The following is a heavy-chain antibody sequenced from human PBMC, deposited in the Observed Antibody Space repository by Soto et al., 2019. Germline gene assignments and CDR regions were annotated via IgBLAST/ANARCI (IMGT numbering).Heavy chain of an antibody. CDR3: ARSYDFWSGYYSPPNGY. D-gene: IGHD3-3*01. Sequence: QVQLVESGGGVVQPGRSLRLSCAASGFTFSSYAMHWVHQAPGKGLEWVAVISYDGSNKYYADSVKGRFTISRDNSKNTLYLQMNSLRAEDTAVYYCARSYDFWSGYYSPPNGYWGQGTLVTVSS. J-gene: IGHJ4*02. CDR2: ISYDGSNK. CDR1: GFTFSSYA. V-gene: IGHV3-30-3*01.